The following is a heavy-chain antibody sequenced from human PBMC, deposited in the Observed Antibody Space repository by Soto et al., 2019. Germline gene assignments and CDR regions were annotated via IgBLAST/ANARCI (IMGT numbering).Heavy chain of an antibody. Sequence: SETLSLTCTVSCGSINGYYWSWIRQPAGKGLEWIGRIYISGSTNYNPSLKSRVAMSVDTSKNQFSLKLRSLTAADTAVYYCARAKGGSSLALDIWGQGTMVTVSS. CDR3: ARAKGGSSLALDI. J-gene: IGHJ3*02. V-gene: IGHV4-4*07. CDR2: IYISGST. D-gene: IGHD1-26*01. CDR1: CGSINGYY.